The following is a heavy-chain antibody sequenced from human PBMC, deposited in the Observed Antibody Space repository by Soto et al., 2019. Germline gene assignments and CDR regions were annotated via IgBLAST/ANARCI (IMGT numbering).Heavy chain of an antibody. CDR1: GFTFDDYA. Sequence: PGGSVRLSCTASGFTFDDYAMHWVRQAPGKGLEWVSGISWNSATIAYGDSVKGRFTISRDNAKNSLYLQMNSLRPEDTALYYCGKEYSNLGLYYKYGMDVWGQGTTVTVSS. CDR3: GKEYSNLGLYYKYGMDV. CDR2: ISWNSATI. D-gene: IGHD4-4*01. V-gene: IGHV3-9*01. J-gene: IGHJ6*02.